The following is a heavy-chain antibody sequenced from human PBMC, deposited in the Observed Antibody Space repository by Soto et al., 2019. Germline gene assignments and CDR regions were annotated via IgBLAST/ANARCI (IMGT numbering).Heavy chain of an antibody. CDR3: AKGGHYYDSSGYPLGY. J-gene: IGHJ4*02. CDR2: ISYDGSNK. Sequence: PGGSLRLSCAASGFTFSSYGMHWVRQAPGKGLEWVAVISYDGSNKYYADSVKGRFTISRDNSKNTLYLQMNSLRAEDTAVYYCAKGGHYYDSSGYPLGYWGQGTLVTVS. D-gene: IGHD3-22*01. CDR1: GFTFSSYG. V-gene: IGHV3-30*18.